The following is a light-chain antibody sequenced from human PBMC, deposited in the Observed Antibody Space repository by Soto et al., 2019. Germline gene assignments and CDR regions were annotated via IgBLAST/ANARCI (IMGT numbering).Light chain of an antibody. V-gene: IGKV3-20*01. Sequence: EIVLTQSPGTLSLSPGERATLSCRSSQSVSSNYLAWYQQKPDQAPRLVIYDVSGRASGIPDRFSGSGSGTDFTLTISRLEPNDYAVYYCLPYGRSPTFGQGTKVEIK. CDR3: LPYGRSPT. J-gene: IGKJ1*01. CDR1: QSVSSNY. CDR2: DVS.